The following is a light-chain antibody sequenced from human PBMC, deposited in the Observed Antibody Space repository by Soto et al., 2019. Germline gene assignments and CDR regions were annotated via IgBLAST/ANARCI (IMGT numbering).Light chain of an antibody. J-gene: IGLJ1*01. CDR1: SSNIGNNY. V-gene: IGLV1-51*01. CDR2: DNN. Sequence: QSVLTQPPSVSAAPGQKLTISCSGSSSNIGNNYVSWYQQLPGTAPKLLIYDNNKRPSGIPDRFSGSKSGTSATLGITGLQTGDEADYYCGTWDSSLGGVFGTGTKLTVL. CDR3: GTWDSSLGGV.